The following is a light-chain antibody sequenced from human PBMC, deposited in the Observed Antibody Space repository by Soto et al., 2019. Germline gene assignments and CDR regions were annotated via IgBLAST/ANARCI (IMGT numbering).Light chain of an antibody. CDR2: EVS. CDR3: SSYAGSNRV. V-gene: IGLV2-8*01. Sequence: QSALTQPPSASGSPGQSVTISCTGTSSDVGGYNYVSWYQQHPGKAPKLMIYEVSKRPSGVPDRFSGSKSGNTASLTVSGLQAEAEADYYCSSYAGSNRVFGGGTELTVL. CDR1: SSDVGGYNY. J-gene: IGLJ2*01.